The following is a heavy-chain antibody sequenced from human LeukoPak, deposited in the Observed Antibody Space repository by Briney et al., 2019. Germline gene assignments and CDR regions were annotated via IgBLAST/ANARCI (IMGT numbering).Heavy chain of an antibody. V-gene: IGHV1-69*01. J-gene: IGHJ3*02. CDR3: ARDLGVSRAFDI. Sequence: SVKVSCKASGGTFSSYAISWVRQAPGQGLEWMGGIIPIFGTANYAQKFQGRVTITADESTSTAYMGLSSLRSEDTAVYYCARDLGVSRAFDIWGQGTMVTVSS. CDR2: IIPIFGTA. CDR1: GGTFSSYA.